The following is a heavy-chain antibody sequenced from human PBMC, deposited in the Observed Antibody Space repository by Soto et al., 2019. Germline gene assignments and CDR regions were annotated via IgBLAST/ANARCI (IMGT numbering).Heavy chain of an antibody. D-gene: IGHD3-10*01. CDR2: ISAYNGNT. CDR1: GYTFTSYG. CDR3: ARLYYYGSGSQTYFDY. Sequence: ASVKVSCTASGYTFTSYGISWVRQAPGQGLEWMGWISAYNGNTNYAQKLQGRVTMTTDTSTSTAYMELRSLRSDDTAVYYCARLYYYGSGSQTYFDYWGQGTLVTVSS. J-gene: IGHJ4*02. V-gene: IGHV1-18*01.